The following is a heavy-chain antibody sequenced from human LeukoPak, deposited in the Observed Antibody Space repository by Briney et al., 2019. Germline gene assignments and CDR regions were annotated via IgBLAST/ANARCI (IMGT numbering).Heavy chain of an antibody. CDR1: GYTFTGYY. V-gene: IGHV1-2*02. D-gene: IGHD2-21*02. Sequence: ASVTVSCKASGYTFTGYYMHWVRQAPGRGLEWLGWINPNSGGTNYPQEFQVRVTMTRDTSINTAYMEMSGLRSDDTAVYYCARAPVGAVVTEFYFDYWGQGTLVTVSS. J-gene: IGHJ4*02. CDR2: INPNSGGT. CDR3: ARAPVGAVVTEFYFDY.